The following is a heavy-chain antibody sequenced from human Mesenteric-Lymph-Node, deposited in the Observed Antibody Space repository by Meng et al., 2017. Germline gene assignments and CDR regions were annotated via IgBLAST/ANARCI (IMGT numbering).Heavy chain of an antibody. CDR2: MYYNEKT. Sequence: KGSGPGLLRPSETLSLTCTVSGASVNSGSYYWSWIRQPPGKGLEWIGFMYYNEKTNYNPSLKSRVTISVDTSKNQFSLKLSSVTAADTAVYYCARIASGYDLDVDYWGQGTLVTVSS. D-gene: IGHD5-12*01. CDR3: ARIASGYDLDVDY. J-gene: IGHJ4*02. CDR1: GASVNSGSYY. V-gene: IGHV4-61*01.